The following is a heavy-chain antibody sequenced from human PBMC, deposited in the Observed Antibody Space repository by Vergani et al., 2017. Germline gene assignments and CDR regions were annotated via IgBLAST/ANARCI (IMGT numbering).Heavy chain of an antibody. J-gene: IGHJ6*02. CDR3: ARVVTMVRGANIYYYDGMDV. D-gene: IGHD3-10*01. CDR2: INSDGSST. V-gene: IGHV3-74*01. Sequence: EVQLVESGGGLVQPGGSLRLSCAASGFTFSSYWMHWVRPAPGKGLVWVSRINSDGSSTTYADSVKGRFTISRDNAKNTLYLQMNSLRAEDTAVYYCARVVTMVRGANIYYYDGMDVWGQGTTVTVSS. CDR1: GFTFSSYW.